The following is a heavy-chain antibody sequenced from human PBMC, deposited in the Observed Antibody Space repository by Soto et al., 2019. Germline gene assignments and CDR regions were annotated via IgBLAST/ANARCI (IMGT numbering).Heavy chain of an antibody. V-gene: IGHV3-23*01. Sequence: GGSLRLSCAASGFTFSTCAMSWVRQAPGKGLDWVSTIDDSGTTTYYADSVKGRFTISRDNSKNTLYLQMNSLRAEDTAVYYCAKTYYYDSSGYYHFDYWGQGTLVTVSS. J-gene: IGHJ4*02. CDR1: GFTFSTCA. CDR2: IDDSGTTT. CDR3: AKTYYYDSSGYYHFDY. D-gene: IGHD3-22*01.